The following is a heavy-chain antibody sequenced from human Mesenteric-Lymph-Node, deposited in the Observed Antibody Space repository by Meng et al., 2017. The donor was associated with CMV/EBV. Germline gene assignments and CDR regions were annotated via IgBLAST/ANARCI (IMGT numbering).Heavy chain of an antibody. V-gene: IGHV1-2*02. D-gene: IGHD6-13*01. Sequence: ASVKVSCKASGYTFTDYYMHWVRQAPGQGLEWMGWINPNSGGTNYAQKFQGRVTMTRDTSISTAYMEVSRLRYDDTAIYYCARGWGSSSWYFGPLDRWGQGTLVTVSS. CDR2: INPNSGGT. J-gene: IGHJ5*02. CDR3: ARGWGSSSWYFGPLDR. CDR1: GYTFTDYY.